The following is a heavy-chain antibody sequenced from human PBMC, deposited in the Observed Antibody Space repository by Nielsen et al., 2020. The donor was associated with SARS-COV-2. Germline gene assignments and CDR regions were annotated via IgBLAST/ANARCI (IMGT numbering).Heavy chain of an antibody. CDR3: ATQADGYKSPYDY. CDR1: GFTFNTYA. CDR2: IGAGGDNI. V-gene: IGHV3-23*01. J-gene: IGHJ4*02. D-gene: IGHD3-10*01. Sequence: GESLKISCAASGFTFNTYAMNWVRQAPGKGLEWVSIIGAGGDNIYYADSVKGRFTISRDNSKNTLYLQINSLRADDTAVYYCATQADGYKSPYDYWGQGTLVTVSS.